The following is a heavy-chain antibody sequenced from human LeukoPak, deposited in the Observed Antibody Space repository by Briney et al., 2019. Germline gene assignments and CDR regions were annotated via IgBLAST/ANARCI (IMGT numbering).Heavy chain of an antibody. CDR3: GKGSSGWSRDP. J-gene: IGHJ5*02. V-gene: IGHV1-18*01. D-gene: IGHD6-19*01. CDR2: ISATSGNT. CDR1: GYTFTERG. Sequence: ASVKVSCKASGYTFTERGISWMRHVPGQGLEWMGWISATSGNTYYAQTFQDRVTMTTDASTSTAYMELRDPTADGTAVYYCGKGSSGWSRDPWGQGTLVTVSS.